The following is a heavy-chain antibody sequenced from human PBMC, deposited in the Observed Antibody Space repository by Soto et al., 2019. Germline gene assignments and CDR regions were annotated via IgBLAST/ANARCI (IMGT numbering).Heavy chain of an antibody. D-gene: IGHD5-18*01. CDR2: IYFSGST. CDR3: ARSPHIQLWSYPSDY. V-gene: IGHV4-31*01. J-gene: IGHJ4*02. CDR1: GGSISSGGYY. Sequence: QVQLQESGPGLVKPSQTLSLTCTVSGGSISSGGYYWSWIRQHPGKGLEWIGYIYFSGSTYYNPSLKSLVTIXXDTXXNQFSLXLXSXXAXDTXLXYXARSPHIQLWSYPSDYWGQGTLVTVSS.